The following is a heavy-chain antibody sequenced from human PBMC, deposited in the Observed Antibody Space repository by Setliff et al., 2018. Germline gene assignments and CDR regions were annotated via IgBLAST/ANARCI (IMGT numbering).Heavy chain of an antibody. CDR3: ATDRGYYYEY. Sequence: ASVKVSCKASGYTFTSYGISWVRQAPGQGLEWMGWISAYNGNTNYAQKLQGRVTMTTDTSTSTAYMELSSLRAEDTAVYYCATDRGYYYEYWGQGTLVTVSS. CDR2: ISAYNGNT. CDR1: GYTFTSYG. V-gene: IGHV1-18*01. D-gene: IGHD3-10*01. J-gene: IGHJ4*02.